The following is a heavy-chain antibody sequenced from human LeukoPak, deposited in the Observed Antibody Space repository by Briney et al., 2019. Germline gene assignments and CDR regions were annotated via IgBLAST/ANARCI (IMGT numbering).Heavy chain of an antibody. Sequence: GGSLRLSCAASGFIFSNYWMTWVRQAPGKGLEWVANIKEDGSEEQYVDSVKGRFTISRDNARNSMYLQMNSLRAEDTAVYYCARDPYCSNGVCDYGAFDYWGQGTVVTVSS. CDR3: ARDPYCSNGVCDYGAFDY. D-gene: IGHD2-8*01. CDR2: IKEDGSEE. J-gene: IGHJ4*02. V-gene: IGHV3-7*01. CDR1: GFIFSNYW.